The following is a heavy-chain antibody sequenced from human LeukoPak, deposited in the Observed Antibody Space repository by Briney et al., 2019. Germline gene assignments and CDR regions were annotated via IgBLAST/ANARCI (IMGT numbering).Heavy chain of an antibody. D-gene: IGHD4-23*01. V-gene: IGHV1-2*02. Sequence: ASVKVSCKASGYIFTAYYIHWVRQAPGQGLDWMGWINPNSGGTNYALTFRGRVTMTRDTSISTASMELSRLISDDTAVYYCARPQDHGGNVENFDIWGQGTMVTVSS. CDR3: ARPQDHGGNVENFDI. J-gene: IGHJ3*02. CDR2: INPNSGGT. CDR1: GYIFTAYY.